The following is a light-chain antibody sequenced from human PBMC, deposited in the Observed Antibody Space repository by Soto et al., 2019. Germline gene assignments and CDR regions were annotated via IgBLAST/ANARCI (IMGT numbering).Light chain of an antibody. Sequence: EIVLTQSPGTLSLSPGERATLSCRASHSVSSSYLAWYQQTSGQPPMLLIYGASIRATAIPDRFSGSGSGTDFTLSISRLEPVDCALYYCQQYGSSPPFTFGGGTKVEIK. J-gene: IGKJ4*01. CDR2: GAS. CDR3: QQYGSSPPFT. CDR1: HSVSSSY. V-gene: IGKV3-20*01.